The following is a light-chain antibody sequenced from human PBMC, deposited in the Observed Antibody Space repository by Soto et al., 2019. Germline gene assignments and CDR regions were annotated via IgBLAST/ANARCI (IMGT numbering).Light chain of an antibody. V-gene: IGKV3-11*01. CDR2: DAS. CDR3: KQRSNWTLT. Sequence: EIVLTQSPATLSLSPGERATLSCRASQSVSSYLAWYQQKPGQAPRLLIYDASNTATGIPARFSGSGSWTDFTLTISSLEPEDFAVYYCKQRSNWTLTFGGGTKVEIK. CDR1: QSVSSY. J-gene: IGKJ4*01.